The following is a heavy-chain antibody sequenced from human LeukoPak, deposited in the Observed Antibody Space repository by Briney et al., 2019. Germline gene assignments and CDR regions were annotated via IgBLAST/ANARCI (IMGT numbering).Heavy chain of an antibody. CDR2: IYYSGST. Sequence: PGGSLRLSRAVSGFTFSNYAMSWVRPPPGKGLEWIGSIYYSGSTYYNPSLKSRVTISVDTSKNQFSLKLSSVTAADTAVYYCARAVVPAAIGVKGNYYYYYMDVWGKGTTVTISS. CDR1: GFTFSNYA. D-gene: IGHD2-2*02. J-gene: IGHJ6*03. V-gene: IGHV4-38-2*01. CDR3: ARAVVPAAIGVKGNYYYYYMDV.